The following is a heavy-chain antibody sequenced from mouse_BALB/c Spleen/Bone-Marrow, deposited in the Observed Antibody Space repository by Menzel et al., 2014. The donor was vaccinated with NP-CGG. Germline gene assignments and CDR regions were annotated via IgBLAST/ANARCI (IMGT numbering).Heavy chain of an antibody. D-gene: IGHD2-3*01. J-gene: IGHJ3*01. Sequence: EVQVVESGGGLVQPGGSLKLSCAASGFDFSRYWMSWVRQAPGKGLEWIGEINPDSKTINYSSSLKDKFIISRDNAKNTLYLQMNKVRSEDTALYYCARLGYYGGFAYWGQGTLVTVSA. CDR1: GFDFSRYW. CDR3: ARLGYYGGFAY. V-gene: IGHV4-1*02. CDR2: INPDSKTI.